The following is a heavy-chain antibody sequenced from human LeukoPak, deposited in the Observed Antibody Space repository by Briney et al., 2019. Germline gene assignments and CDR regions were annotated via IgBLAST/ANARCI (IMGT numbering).Heavy chain of an antibody. CDR3: VRESIRGIIVI. D-gene: IGHD2-2*01. J-gene: IGHJ6*02. V-gene: IGHV4-4*02. Sequence: SGTLSLTCSVSGASISISGNWWSWVRQPQGKGLEWIGEIYHSGSTNLNPSLKSRVGLSVDKSTNQFSLNLSSVTAADTAVYYCVRESIRGIIVIWGQGTTVTVSS. CDR2: IYHSGST. CDR1: GASISISGNW.